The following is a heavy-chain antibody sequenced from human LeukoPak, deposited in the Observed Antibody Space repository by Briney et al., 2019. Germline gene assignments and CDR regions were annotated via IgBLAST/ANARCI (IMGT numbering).Heavy chain of an antibody. V-gene: IGHV1-69*13. CDR2: IIPIFGTA. Sequence: GASVKVSCKASGGTFSSYAISWVRQAPGRGLEWMGGIIPIFGTANYAQKFQGRVTITADESTSTAYMELSSLRSEDTAVYYCASNLYSYGYDPYFDYWGQGTLVTVSS. CDR1: GGTFSSYA. CDR3: ASNLYSYGYDPYFDY. D-gene: IGHD5-18*01. J-gene: IGHJ4*02.